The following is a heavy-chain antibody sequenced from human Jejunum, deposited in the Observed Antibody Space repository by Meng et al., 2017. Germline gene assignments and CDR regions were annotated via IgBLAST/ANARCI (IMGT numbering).Heavy chain of an antibody. D-gene: IGHD1-1*01. V-gene: IGHV3-21*06. CDR1: GFTFRMYS. CDR2: VTTSGSYI. CDR3: ARSGMGWTNDY. Sequence: LVESGRGLCKAGGSLRLSCVVSGFTFRMYSMNWVCQAPGKGLEWVAHVTTSGSYIYYADSVKGRFTISKDNAANSLYLQMNSLRAEDTAVYYCARSGMGWTNDYWGQGTLVTVSS. J-gene: IGHJ4*01.